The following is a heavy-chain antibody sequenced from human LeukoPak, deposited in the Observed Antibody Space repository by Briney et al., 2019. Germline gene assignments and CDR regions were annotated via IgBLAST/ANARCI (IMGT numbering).Heavy chain of an antibody. CDR1: GFTFSSYG. CDR3: ARGGYSYGYFDY. D-gene: IGHD5-18*01. Sequence: GGSLRLSCAASGFTFSSYGMHWVRQAPGKGLEWVAVIWYDGSNKYYADSVKGRFTISRDNSKNTLYLQMNSLRAEDTAVYYCARGGYSYGYFDYWGQGTLVTVSS. J-gene: IGHJ4*02. CDR2: IWYDGSNK. V-gene: IGHV3-33*01.